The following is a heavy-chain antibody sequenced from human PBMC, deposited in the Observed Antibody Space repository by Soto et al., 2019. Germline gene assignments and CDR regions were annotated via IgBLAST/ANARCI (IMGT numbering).Heavy chain of an antibody. CDR2: INPNSGGT. J-gene: IGHJ3*02. D-gene: IGHD3-22*01. CDR1: GYTFTGYY. Sequence: ASVKVSCKASGYTFTGYYMHWVRQAPGQGLEWMGWINPNSGGTNYAQKFQGWVIMTRDTSISTAYMELSRLRSDDTAVYYCARGGMDYYDSSGYYRLDAFDIWGQGTMVTVSS. CDR3: ARGGMDYYDSSGYYRLDAFDI. V-gene: IGHV1-2*04.